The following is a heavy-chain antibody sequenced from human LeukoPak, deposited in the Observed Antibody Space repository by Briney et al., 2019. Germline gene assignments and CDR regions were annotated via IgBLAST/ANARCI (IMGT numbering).Heavy chain of an antibody. CDR2: TNPNSGNT. CDR1: GYTFTSYD. V-gene: IGHV1-8*01. D-gene: IGHD2-2*02. CDR3: VRYQLLYKGGSDWFDP. J-gene: IGHJ5*02. Sequence: SVKVSCKASGYTFTSYDINWVRQATGQGLEWMGWTNPNSGNTGYAQKFQGRVTMTRNTSISTAYMELSSLRSEDTAVYYCVRYQLLYKGGSDWFDPWGQGTLVTVSS.